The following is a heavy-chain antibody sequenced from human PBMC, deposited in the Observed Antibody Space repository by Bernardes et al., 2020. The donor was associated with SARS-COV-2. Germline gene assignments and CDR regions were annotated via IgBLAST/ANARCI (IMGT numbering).Heavy chain of an antibody. Sequence: GGSLRLSCTTSGFMFSDYTLHWIRHTPGKGLEWVCLIRWNLGHIFYADSVRGRFTVSADNSKNSLFLQMSSLRSDDTALYFCTKEMGTMFFDFWGQGTLVTVSS. D-gene: IGHD1-1*01. J-gene: IGHJ4*02. CDR2: IRWNLGHI. CDR3: TKEMGTMFFDF. V-gene: IGHV3-43*01. CDR1: GFMFSDYT.